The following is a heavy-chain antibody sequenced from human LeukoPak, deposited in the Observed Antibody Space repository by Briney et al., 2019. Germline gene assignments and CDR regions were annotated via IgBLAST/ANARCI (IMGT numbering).Heavy chain of an antibody. CDR3: ARLVSGRSYYFDY. J-gene: IGHJ4*02. V-gene: IGHV4-39*01. Sequence: PAETLSLTCTVSGVSISNSAFYWVWVRQPPGKGLVWIGSIYYSGSTYYNPSLKSRITISVGTSKNQFSLNLSSVTAADTAVYYCARLVSGRSYYFDYWGQGTLVTVSS. D-gene: IGHD2-21*02. CDR1: GVSISNSAFY. CDR2: IYYSGST.